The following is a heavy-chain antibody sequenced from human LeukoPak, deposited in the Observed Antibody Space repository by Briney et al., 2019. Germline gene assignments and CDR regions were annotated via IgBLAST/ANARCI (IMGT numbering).Heavy chain of an antibody. D-gene: IGHD1-26*01. Sequence: SGTLSLTCVVSGGXITSTNCWSWVRQPPGQGVEWIGEISLTGRTNYNPSLIGRVIMSLDESRNQLSLTLTSVTAADTAMYYCTRESGPYCPFGYWGQGTLVVVPS. J-gene: IGHJ4*02. CDR3: TRESGPYCPFGY. CDR2: ISLTGRT. CDR1: GGXITSTNC. V-gene: IGHV4-4*02.